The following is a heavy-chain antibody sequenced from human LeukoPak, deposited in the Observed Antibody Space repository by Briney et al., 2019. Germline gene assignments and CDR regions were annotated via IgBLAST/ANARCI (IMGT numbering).Heavy chain of an antibody. CDR3: AQGPGAFDI. D-gene: IGHD2-2*01. J-gene: IGHJ3*02. Sequence: PSETLSLTCAVYGGFFSGYYWSWIRQPPGKGLEWIGEINHSGSTNYNPSLKSRVTISVDTSKNQFSLKLSSVTAADTAVYYCAQGPGAFDIWGQGTMVTVS. CDR2: INHSGST. CDR1: GGFFSGYY. V-gene: IGHV4-34*01.